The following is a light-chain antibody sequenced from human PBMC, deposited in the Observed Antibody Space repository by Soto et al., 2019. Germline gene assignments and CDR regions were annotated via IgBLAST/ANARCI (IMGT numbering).Light chain of an antibody. CDR2: DVN. J-gene: IGLJ1*01. Sequence: QSALTQPRSVSGSPGQSVTVSCTGTSSDVGGYNYVSWYQQYPGKAPKLMIYDVNKRPSGVPDRFSGSKSGNTASLTISGLQAEDEADYYCCSFAGTYTHYVFGTGTKLTVL. V-gene: IGLV2-11*01. CDR3: CSFAGTYTHYV. CDR1: SSDVGGYNY.